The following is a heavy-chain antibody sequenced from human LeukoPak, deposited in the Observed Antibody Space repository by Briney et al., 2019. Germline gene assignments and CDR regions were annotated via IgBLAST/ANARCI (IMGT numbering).Heavy chain of an antibody. CDR2: ITKSGDQT. J-gene: IGHJ3*02. CDR3: VKSAGKNGYRDVFDI. V-gene: IGHV3-23*01. Sequence: GGSLRLSCVPSGITFSNSALSWVRQAPGKGLEWVSTITKSGDQTHYADSVRGLFTISRDIFKNTLYLQMNSLRAEDTAVYHCVKSAGKNGYRDVFDIWGQGTVVTVSS. D-gene: IGHD5-24*01. CDR1: GITFSNSA.